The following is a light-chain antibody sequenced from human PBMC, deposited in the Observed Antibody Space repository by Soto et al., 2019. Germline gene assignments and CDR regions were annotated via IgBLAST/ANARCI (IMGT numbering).Light chain of an antibody. CDR2: GAS. V-gene: IGKV1-39*01. CDR1: QTIKKY. CDR3: HQIFSAPFT. Sequence: IQMTQSPSSLSASVGDRVTVTCRASQTIKKYLNWYQCKPGKAPKLLIYGASNLQRGVPSRFSGSGSGTDFTLTISRLETEDFATYYCHQIFSAPFTFGQRTGLE. J-gene: IGKJ2*01.